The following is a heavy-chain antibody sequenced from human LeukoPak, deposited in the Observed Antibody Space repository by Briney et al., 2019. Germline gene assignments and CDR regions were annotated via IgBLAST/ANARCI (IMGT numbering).Heavy chain of an antibody. D-gene: IGHD3-10*01. CDR2: IYHSGDT. CDR1: GGSISSSNW. CDR3: ARDMGGRGRLDAFDI. J-gene: IGHJ3*02. Sequence: SGTLSLTCAVSGGSISSSNWWIWVRQPPGKGLEWIGEIYHSGDTNYNPSLKSRVTISVDKSKNQFSLKLSSVTAADTAVYYCARDMGGRGRLDAFDIWGQGTMVTVSS. V-gene: IGHV4-4*02.